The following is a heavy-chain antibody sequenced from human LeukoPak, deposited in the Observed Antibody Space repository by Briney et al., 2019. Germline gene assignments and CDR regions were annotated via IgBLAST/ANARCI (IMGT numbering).Heavy chain of an antibody. J-gene: IGHJ3*02. V-gene: IGHV4-4*07. Sequence: SETLSLTCTVSGGSISSYYWSWIRQPAGKGLEWIGRIYTSGSTNYNPSHKSRVTMSVDTSKNQFSLKLSSVTAADTAVYYCARDFRYCSSTSCYTDAFDIWGQGTMVTVFS. CDR1: GGSISSYY. D-gene: IGHD2-2*02. CDR3: ARDFRYCSSTSCYTDAFDI. CDR2: IYTSGST.